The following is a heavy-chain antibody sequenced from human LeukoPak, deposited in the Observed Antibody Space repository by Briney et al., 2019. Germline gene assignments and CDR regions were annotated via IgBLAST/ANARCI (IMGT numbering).Heavy chain of an antibody. V-gene: IGHV1-69*13. J-gene: IGHJ4*02. CDR1: GGTFSSYA. CDR2: IIPIFGTA. CDR3: ARAFGAYCGGDCYLYYFDY. D-gene: IGHD2-21*02. Sequence: ASVKVSCKASGGTFSSYAISWVRQAPGQGLEWMGGIIPIFGTANYAQKFQGRVTITADESTSTAYMELSSLRSEDTAVYYCARAFGAYCGGDCYLYYFDYWGQGTLVTVSS.